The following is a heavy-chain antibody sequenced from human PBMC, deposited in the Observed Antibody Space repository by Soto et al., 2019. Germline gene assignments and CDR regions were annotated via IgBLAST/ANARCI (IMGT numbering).Heavy chain of an antibody. V-gene: IGHV4-39*01. J-gene: IGHJ4*02. CDR1: GGSITRNNHY. Sequence: QLQLQESGPGLVKPSETLSLTCIVSGGSITRNNHYWGWIRQSPGKGLEWIGSILYSGRTNYNPSLKSRVPFSVETSKNQFSLNIISVTASDTALYYCARLGSSGWYQGSYFDYWGQGTLVTGSS. CDR2: ILYSGRT. D-gene: IGHD6-19*01. CDR3: ARLGSSGWYQGSYFDY.